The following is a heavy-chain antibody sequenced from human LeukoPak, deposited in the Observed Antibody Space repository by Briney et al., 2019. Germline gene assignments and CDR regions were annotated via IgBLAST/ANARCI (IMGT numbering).Heavy chain of an antibody. CDR1: GGSFSGYY. CDR3: ASLPIAAAGTWTYYFDY. J-gene: IGHJ4*02. CDR2: INHSGST. Sequence: SETLSLTCAVYGGSFSGYYWSWIRQPPGKGLEWIGEINHSGSTNYNPSLKSRVTISVDTSKNQFSLRLSSVTAADTAVYYCASLPIAAAGTWTYYFDYWGQGTLVTVSS. V-gene: IGHV4-34*01. D-gene: IGHD6-13*01.